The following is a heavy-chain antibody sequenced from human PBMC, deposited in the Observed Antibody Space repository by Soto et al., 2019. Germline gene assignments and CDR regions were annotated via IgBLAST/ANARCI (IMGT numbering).Heavy chain of an antibody. V-gene: IGHV3-23*01. D-gene: IGHD1-26*01. CDR2: VTASGSST. J-gene: IGHJ4*02. CDR1: GFTFSNYG. Sequence: EVQLLESGGGLVQPGGSLRLSCAASGFTFSNYGMSWVRQAPGKGLEWVSSVTASGSSTFYADSVKGRFAISRDNSKSTLYLQMNSLRAEDTDIYYCASRGGERRYYFDYWGQGTLITVSS. CDR3: ASRGGERRYYFDY.